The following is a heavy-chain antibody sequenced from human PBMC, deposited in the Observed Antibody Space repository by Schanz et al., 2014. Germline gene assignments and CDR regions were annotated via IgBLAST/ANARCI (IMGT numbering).Heavy chain of an antibody. CDR3: ARDQLVTASPGTKIDA. CDR1: GFIFNIYT. Sequence: EDQLVESGGGLVKPGGSLRLSCAASGFIFNIYTINWVRQAPGKGLEWVSFISSSGDYIYYADSVKGRFTISRDNAKDSAYLQMNGLRAEDTAVYYCARDQLVTASPGTKIDAWGQGTLVTVST. D-gene: IGHD2-15*01. CDR2: ISSSGDYI. V-gene: IGHV3-21*02. J-gene: IGHJ5*02.